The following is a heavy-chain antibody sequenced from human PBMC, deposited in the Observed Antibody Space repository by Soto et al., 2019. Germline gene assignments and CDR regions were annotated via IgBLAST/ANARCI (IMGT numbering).Heavy chain of an antibody. Sequence: PSETLSLTCTVSGGSISSYYWSWIRQPPGKGLEWIGYIYYSGSTNYNPSLKSRVTISVDTSKNQFSLKLSSVTAADTAVYYCARGVDYVNFDYWGQGTLVTVSS. D-gene: IGHD4-17*01. CDR3: ARGVDYVNFDY. CDR2: IYYSGST. J-gene: IGHJ4*02. CDR1: GGSISSYY. V-gene: IGHV4-59*01.